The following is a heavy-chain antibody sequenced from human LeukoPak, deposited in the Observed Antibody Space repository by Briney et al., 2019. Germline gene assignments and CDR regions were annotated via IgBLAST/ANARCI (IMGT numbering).Heavy chain of an antibody. Sequence: APVKVSCKASGYTFIGYYMHWVRQAPGRGLEWMGIINPSGGSTSNAQRFQDRVTMTRDTSTSTVHMELRKLRSEDTAVYFCAREGGVLWFGELGYWGQGTLVTVSS. D-gene: IGHD3-10*01. V-gene: IGHV1-46*01. CDR1: GYTFIGYY. J-gene: IGHJ4*02. CDR3: AREGGVLWFGELGY. CDR2: INPSGGST.